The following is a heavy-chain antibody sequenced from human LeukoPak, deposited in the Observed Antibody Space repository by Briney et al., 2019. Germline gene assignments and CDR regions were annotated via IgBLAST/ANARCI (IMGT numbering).Heavy chain of an antibody. CDR3: VTYYYGSGSYHNHPNFDS. CDR2: INHSGST. J-gene: IGHJ4*02. CDR1: GGSSSGYY. D-gene: IGHD3-10*01. V-gene: IGHV4-34*01. Sequence: PSETLSLTCAVYGGSSSGYYWSWIRQPPGKGLEWIGEINHSGSTTYNPSLKSRVTISLDTSKNQFSLKLNSVTAADTAVYYCVTYYYGSGSYHNHPNFDSWGQGTLVTVSS.